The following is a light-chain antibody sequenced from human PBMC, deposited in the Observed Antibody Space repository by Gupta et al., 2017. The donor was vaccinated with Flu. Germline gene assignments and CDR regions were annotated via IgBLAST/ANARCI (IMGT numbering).Light chain of an antibody. J-gene: IGKJ1*01. CDR3: HQYDHWRRT. CDR2: GSS. Sequence: DIVLTHSPAILSVSPGERATLSCRASQSISSNLAWYQQRPGQGPRLLIYGSSTRATGIPARFSCSGSGSKFTLTISGLQFQKLPVYYWHQYDHWRRTFVQGTRVEIK. V-gene: IGKV3-15*01. CDR1: QSISSN.